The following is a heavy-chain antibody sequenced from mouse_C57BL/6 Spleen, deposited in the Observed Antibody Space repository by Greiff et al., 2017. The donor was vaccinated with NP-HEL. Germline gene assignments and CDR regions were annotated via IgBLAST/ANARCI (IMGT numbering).Heavy chain of an antibody. CDR3: ASWAIYYDYFAY. CDR2: INPNNGGT. V-gene: IGHV1-22*01. J-gene: IGHJ3*01. D-gene: IGHD2-4*01. Sequence: EVQLQQSGPELVKPGASVKMSCKASGYTFTDYNMHWVKQSHGKSLEWIGYINPNNGGTSYPQKFKGKATLTVNKSSSTAYMELRSLTSEDSAVYYCASWAIYYDYFAYWGQGTLVTVSA. CDR1: GYTFTDYN.